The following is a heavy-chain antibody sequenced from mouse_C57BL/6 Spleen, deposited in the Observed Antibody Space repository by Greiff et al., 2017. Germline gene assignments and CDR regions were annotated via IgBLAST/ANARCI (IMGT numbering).Heavy chain of an antibody. CDR3: ARYIYPGPYYAMDY. V-gene: IGHV7-3*01. J-gene: IGHJ4*01. CDR1: GFTFTDYY. D-gene: IGHD1-3*01. Sequence: EVKVEESGGGLVQPGGSLSLSCAASGFTFTDYYMSWVRQPPGKALEWLGFIRNKANGYTTEYSASVKGRFTISRDNSQSILYLQMNALRAEDSATYYSARYIYPGPYYAMDYWGQGTSVTVSS. CDR2: IRNKANGYTT.